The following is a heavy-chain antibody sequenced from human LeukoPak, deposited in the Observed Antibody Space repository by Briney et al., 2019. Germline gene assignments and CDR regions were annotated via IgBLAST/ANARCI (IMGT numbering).Heavy chain of an antibody. Sequence: PSETLSLTCTVSGGSISYYYWSWIRQPPGKGLEWIGYIYYSGSTNYYPSLKSRVTISVDTSKNQFSLKLSSMTAADTALYYCARGEVPFFDYWGQGTLVTVSS. CDR1: GGSISYYY. V-gene: IGHV4-59*01. CDR2: IYYSGST. CDR3: ARGEVPFFDY. J-gene: IGHJ4*02. D-gene: IGHD1-26*01.